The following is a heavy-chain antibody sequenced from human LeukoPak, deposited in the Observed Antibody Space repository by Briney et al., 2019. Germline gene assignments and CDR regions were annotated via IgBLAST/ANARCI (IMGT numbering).Heavy chain of an antibody. J-gene: IGHJ5*02. CDR3: ARGDYSSSWYEYNWFDP. Sequence: TSETLSLTCTVSGYSISSGYYWGWIRQPPGKGLEWIGSIYHSGNTYYSPSLKSRVTISVDTSKNQFSLKLSSVTAADTAVYYCARGDYSSSWYEYNWFDPWGQGTLVTVSS. CDR2: IYHSGNT. CDR1: GYSISSGYY. D-gene: IGHD6-13*01. V-gene: IGHV4-38-2*02.